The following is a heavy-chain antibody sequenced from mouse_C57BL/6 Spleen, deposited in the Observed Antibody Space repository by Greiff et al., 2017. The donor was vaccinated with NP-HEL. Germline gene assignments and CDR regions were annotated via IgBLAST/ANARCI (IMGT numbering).Heavy chain of an antibody. CDR1: GFTFSSYG. V-gene: IGHV5-6*01. CDR2: ISSGGSYT. Sequence: EVQLVESGGDLVKPGGSLKLSCAASGFTFSSYGMSWVRQTPDKRLEWVATISSGGSYTYYPHSVKGRFTISRDNAKNTLYLQRSSLKSEDTAMYYCARWDYYGSRGYFDYWGQGTTLTVSS. J-gene: IGHJ2*01. CDR3: ARWDYYGSRGYFDY. D-gene: IGHD1-1*01.